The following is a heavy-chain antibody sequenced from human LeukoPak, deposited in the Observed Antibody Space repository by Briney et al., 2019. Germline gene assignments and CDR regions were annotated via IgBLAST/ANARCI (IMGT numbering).Heavy chain of an antibody. Sequence: SETLSLTCAVYGGSFSGYYWSWIRQPPGKGLEWIGVINHSGSTNYNPSLKSRVTISVDTSKNQFSLKLSSVTAADTAVYYCASGYGEYAGLYYYYMDVWGKGTTVTVCS. CDR3: ASGYGEYAGLYYYYMDV. V-gene: IGHV4-34*01. J-gene: IGHJ6*03. CDR1: GGSFSGYY. D-gene: IGHD3-10*01. CDR2: INHSGST.